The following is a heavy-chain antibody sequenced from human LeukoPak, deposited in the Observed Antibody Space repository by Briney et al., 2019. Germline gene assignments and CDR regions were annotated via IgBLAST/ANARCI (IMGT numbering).Heavy chain of an antibody. CDR1: GYSIGSGYY. Sequence: SETLSLTCAVSGYSIGSGYYWGWIRPPPGKGREWIGSIYHSGSTYYNPSLKSRVTISVDTSKNQFSLKLSSVTAADTAVYYCARGGHTAVDYWGQGTLVTVSS. CDR2: IYHSGST. D-gene: IGHD5-18*01. V-gene: IGHV4-38-2*01. J-gene: IGHJ4*02. CDR3: ARGGHTAVDY.